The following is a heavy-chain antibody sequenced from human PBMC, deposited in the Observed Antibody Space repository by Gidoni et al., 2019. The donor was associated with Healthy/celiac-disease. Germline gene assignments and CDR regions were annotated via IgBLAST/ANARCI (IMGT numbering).Heavy chain of an antibody. V-gene: IGHV4-31*03. CDR2: IYYSGST. CDR3: ARGNSSGYWKGWYFDY. D-gene: IGHD3-22*01. CDR1: GGSISSGGYY. J-gene: IGHJ4*02. Sequence: QVQLQESGPGLVKPSQTLSLTCTVSGGSISSGGYYWSWIRQHPGKGLEWIGYIYYSGSTYYNPSLKSRVTISVDTSKNQFSLKLSSVTAADTAVYYCARGNSSGYWKGWYFDYWGQGTLVTVSS.